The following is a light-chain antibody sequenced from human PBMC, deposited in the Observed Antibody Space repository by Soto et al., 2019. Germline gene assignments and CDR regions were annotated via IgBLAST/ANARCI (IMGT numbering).Light chain of an antibody. V-gene: IGLV1-40*01. CDR2: ANT. CDR3: PFYDNNLRVV. CDR1: SSNIGAGYD. J-gene: IGLJ2*01. Sequence: QSVLTQPHSVSGAPGQRVTISCTGSSSNIGAGYDVQWYQQFPGTAPKLLIYANTNRPSGVPDRFSGSRSGTSGSLAITGLQPEDEAEYYCPFYDNNLRVVFGGGTKLTVL.